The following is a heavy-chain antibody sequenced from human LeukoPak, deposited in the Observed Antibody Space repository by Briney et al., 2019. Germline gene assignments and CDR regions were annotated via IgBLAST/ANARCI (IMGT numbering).Heavy chain of an antibody. V-gene: IGHV4-34*01. CDR1: GGSFSGYY. Sequence: SETLSLTCAVYGGSFSGYYWSWIRQPPGKGLEWIGEINHSGSTNYNPSLKSRVTISVDTSKNQFSLKLSSATAADTAVYYCARGMRRAKYYYYYYMDVWGKGTTVTVSS. J-gene: IGHJ6*03. CDR3: ARGMRRAKYYYYYYMDV. CDR2: INHSGST.